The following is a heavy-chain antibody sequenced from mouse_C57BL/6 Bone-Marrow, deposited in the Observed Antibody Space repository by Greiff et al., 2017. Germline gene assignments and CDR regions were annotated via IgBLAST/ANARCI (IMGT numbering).Heavy chain of an antibody. Sequence: QVQLQQPGAELVKPGASVKLSCKASGYTFTSYWMHWVKQRPGQGLEWIGMIHPNSGSTNYNEKFKSKATLTVDKSSRTAYMQLSSLTSEDSAVYYCARRPRTITTVVATRVDYWGQGTTLTVSS. CDR3: ARRPRTITTVVATRVDY. CDR2: IHPNSGST. CDR1: GYTFTSYW. J-gene: IGHJ2*01. D-gene: IGHD1-1*01. V-gene: IGHV1-64*01.